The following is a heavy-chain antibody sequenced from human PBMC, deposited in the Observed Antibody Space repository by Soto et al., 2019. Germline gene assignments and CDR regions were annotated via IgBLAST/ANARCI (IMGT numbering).Heavy chain of an antibody. CDR3: ARGPYYDILTGYYTALDY. CDR2: ISSSSSTI. CDR1: GFTFSSYS. Sequence: GSLRLSCAASGFTFSSYSMNWVRQAPGKGLEWVSYISSSSSTIYYADSVKGRFTIPRDNAKNSLYLQMNSLRAEDTAVYYCARGPYYDILTGYYTALDYWGQGTLVTVSS. J-gene: IGHJ4*02. D-gene: IGHD3-9*01. V-gene: IGHV3-48*01.